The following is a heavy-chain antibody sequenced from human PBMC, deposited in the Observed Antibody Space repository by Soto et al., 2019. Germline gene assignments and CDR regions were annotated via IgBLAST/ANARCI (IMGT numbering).Heavy chain of an antibody. CDR1: GFTFNNHY. J-gene: IGHJ3*01. V-gene: IGHV3-7*05. Sequence: GGSLRLSCEVSGFTFNNHYMSWVRQAPGRGLEWVANIKKDGSEKNYVDSVRGRFTTSRDNARNSLYLQMNSLRVEDTALYYCTNSFGQTQQFWGQGTMLTVSS. CDR3: TNSFGQTQQF. D-gene: IGHD2-21*01. CDR2: IKKDGSEK.